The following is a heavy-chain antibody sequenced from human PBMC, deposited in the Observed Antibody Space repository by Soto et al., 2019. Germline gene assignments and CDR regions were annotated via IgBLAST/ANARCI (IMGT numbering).Heavy chain of an antibody. CDR3: KTHPNTPLTGDD. D-gene: IGHD3-9*01. V-gene: IGHV4-39*02. Sequence: QLLLQESGPGLVKPSETLSLSCTVSAASISSPTYYWGWIRQSPGKGLEWIGSIYYSGTTNYSPSLKSRVTLSIDTSKKHFSLSLTSVTAADTASYYCKTHPNTPLTGDDWGQGTLVTVSS. CDR1: AASISSPTYY. J-gene: IGHJ4*02. CDR2: IYYSGTT.